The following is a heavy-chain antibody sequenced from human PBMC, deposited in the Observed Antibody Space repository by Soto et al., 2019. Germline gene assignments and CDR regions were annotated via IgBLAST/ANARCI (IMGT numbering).Heavy chain of an antibody. Sequence: QVQLQESGPGLVKPSQTLSLTCTVSGGSISSGGYYWSWIRQHPGKGLEWIGYIYYSGSTYYNPSLNSRVTTAVDTSKNHVSLKLCSLTAAATPVYYCASCYGDTRGYFPLWGRGTLVTVSS. CDR1: GGSISSGGYY. D-gene: IGHD4-17*01. J-gene: IGHJ2*01. CDR3: ASCYGDTRGYFPL. CDR2: IYYSGST. V-gene: IGHV4-31*03.